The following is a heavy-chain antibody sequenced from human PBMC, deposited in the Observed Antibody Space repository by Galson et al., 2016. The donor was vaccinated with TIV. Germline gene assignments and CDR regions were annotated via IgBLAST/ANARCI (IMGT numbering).Heavy chain of an antibody. V-gene: IGHV3-21*06. CDR2: ISSTSNYE. J-gene: IGHJ3*02. Sequence: SLRLSCAVSGFTFSSYSMNWVRQTPGKGLEWVASISSTSNYEYYAESVKGRFTISRDNAEDSLYLQINSLRAEDTALYYCARRGNYLSDAFDIWGQGTMVTVSS. D-gene: IGHD1-7*01. CDR1: GFTFSSYS. CDR3: ARRGNYLSDAFDI.